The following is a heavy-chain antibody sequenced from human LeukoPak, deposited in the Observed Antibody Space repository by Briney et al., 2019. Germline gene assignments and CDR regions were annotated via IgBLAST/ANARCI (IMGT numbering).Heavy chain of an antibody. CDR1: GFTFDDYA. V-gene: IGHV3-9*01. Sequence: GGSLRLSCAASGFTFDDYAMHWVRQAPGKGLEWVSGISWNSGSIGYADSVKGRFTISRDNAKNSLYLQMNSLRGEDTALYYCAKDKTSGWETFDHWGQGTLVTVSS. CDR3: AKDKTSGWETFDH. CDR2: ISWNSGSI. D-gene: IGHD6-19*01. J-gene: IGHJ4*02.